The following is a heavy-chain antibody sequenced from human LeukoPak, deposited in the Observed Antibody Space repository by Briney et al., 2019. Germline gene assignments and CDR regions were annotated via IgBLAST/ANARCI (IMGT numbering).Heavy chain of an antibody. V-gene: IGHV6-1*01. J-gene: IGHJ3*02. CDR1: GDSVSSNSAA. D-gene: IGHD1-26*01. CDR3: AGGTGSSDAFDI. CDR2: TYYKSKWYN. Sequence: SQTLSLTCAISGDSVSSNSAAWNWIRQSPSRGLEWLGRTYYKSKWYNDYTLSVKSRIIINPDTSKNQFSLQLNSVTPEDTAVYYCAGGTGSSDAFDIWGQGTMVTVSS.